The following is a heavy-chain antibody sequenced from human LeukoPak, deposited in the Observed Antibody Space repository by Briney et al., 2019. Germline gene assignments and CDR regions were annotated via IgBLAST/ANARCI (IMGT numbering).Heavy chain of an antibody. Sequence: ASAKVSCTVSGYTLTELSMHWVRQAPGKGLEWMGGFDPEDGETIYAQKFQGRVTMTEDTSTDTAYMELSSLRSEDTAVYYCATTNVAIVGATNFDYWGQGTLVTVSS. CDR1: GYTLTELS. V-gene: IGHV1-24*01. D-gene: IGHD1-26*01. CDR3: ATTNVAIVGATNFDY. CDR2: FDPEDGET. J-gene: IGHJ4*02.